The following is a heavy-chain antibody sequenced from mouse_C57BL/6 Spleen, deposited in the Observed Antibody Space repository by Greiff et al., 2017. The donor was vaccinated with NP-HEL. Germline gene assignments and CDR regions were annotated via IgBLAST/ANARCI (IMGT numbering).Heavy chain of an antibody. CDR2: INPNNGGT. CDR3: ARRTGTFYFDY. V-gene: IGHV1-18*01. Sequence: EVKLMESGPELVKPGASVKIPCKASGYTITDYNMDWVKQSHGKSLEWIGDINPNNGGTIYNQKFKGKATLTVDKSSSTAYLELRSLTSEDTAVYYCARRTGTFYFDYWGQGTTLTVSS. CDR1: GYTITDYN. D-gene: IGHD4-1*01. J-gene: IGHJ2*01.